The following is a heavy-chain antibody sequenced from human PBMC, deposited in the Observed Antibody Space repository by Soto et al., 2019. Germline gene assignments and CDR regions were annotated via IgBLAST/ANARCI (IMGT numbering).Heavy chain of an antibody. CDR2: IYPGDSDT. Sequence: GEFRNISCRGSGYSWASYWIGWVRQMPGKGLEWMGIIYPGDSDTRYSPSVQGQVTISADKSISTAYLQWSSLKASDTDIYYCARHSSDSYDYYSYYGMDVWGQGTTVTVSS. J-gene: IGHJ6*02. V-gene: IGHV5-51*01. D-gene: IGHD5-18*01. CDR3: ARHSSDSYDYYSYYGMDV. CDR1: GYSWASYW.